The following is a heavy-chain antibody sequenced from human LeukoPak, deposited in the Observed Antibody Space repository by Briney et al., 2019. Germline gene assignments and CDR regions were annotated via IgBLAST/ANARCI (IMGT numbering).Heavy chain of an antibody. CDR3: AKDRTIFGVEYMDV. J-gene: IGHJ6*03. V-gene: IGHV1-2*02. CDR1: GYTFTGYY. Sequence: GASVKVSCKASGYTFTGYYIHWVRQAPGQGLEWMTWMHPNSGDTNYAQKFQGRVTMTWDTSISTAYMELSRLRSDDTAVYYCAKDRTIFGVEYMDVWGKGTTVTVSS. D-gene: IGHD3-3*01. CDR2: MHPNSGDT.